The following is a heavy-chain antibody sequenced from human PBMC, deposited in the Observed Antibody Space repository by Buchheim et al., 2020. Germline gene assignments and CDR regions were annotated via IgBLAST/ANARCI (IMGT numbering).Heavy chain of an antibody. CDR1: RFSFSSYW. CDR3: ARDSWDSSGWWEYYYYYGMDV. J-gene: IGHJ6*02. V-gene: IGHV3-7*01. D-gene: IGHD6-13*01. Sequence: EVQLVESGGGLVQPGGSLRLSCEASRFSFSSYWMSWVRQAPGKGLEWVANINQDGSETNYVDSVKGRFTISRDNSKNTLYLQMNSLRAEDTAVYYCARDSWDSSGWWEYYYYYGMDVWGQGTT. CDR2: INQDGSET.